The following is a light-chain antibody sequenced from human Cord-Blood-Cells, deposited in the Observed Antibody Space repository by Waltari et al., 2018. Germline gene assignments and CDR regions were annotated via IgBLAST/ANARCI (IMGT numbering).Light chain of an antibody. CDR3: QQSYSTPFS. CDR2: AAS. CDR1: QSISSY. V-gene: IGKV1-39*01. Sequence: DMQMNQAPSSLSASVGERVTITGRASQSISSYLNWYQQKPGKAPKLLIYAASSLQSGVPSRFSGSGSGTDFTLTISSLQPEDFATYYCQQSYSTPFSFGPGTKVDIK. J-gene: IGKJ3*01.